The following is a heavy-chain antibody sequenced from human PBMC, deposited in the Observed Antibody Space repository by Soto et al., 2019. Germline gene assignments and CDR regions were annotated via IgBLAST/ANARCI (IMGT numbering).Heavy chain of an antibody. CDR2: IYYSGST. J-gene: IGHJ5*02. V-gene: IGHV4-39*01. Sequence: SETLSLTCTVSGGSISSSSYYWGWIRQPPGKGLEWIGSIYYSGSTYYNPSLKSRVTISVDTSKNQFSLKLSSVTAADTAVYYCARRSNYDFWSGYLSRGWFDPWGQGTLVTVSS. CDR1: GGSISSSSYY. CDR3: ARRSNYDFWSGYLSRGWFDP. D-gene: IGHD3-3*01.